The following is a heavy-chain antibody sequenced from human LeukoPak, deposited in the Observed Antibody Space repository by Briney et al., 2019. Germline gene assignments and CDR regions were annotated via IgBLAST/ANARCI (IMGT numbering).Heavy chain of an antibody. D-gene: IGHD2-2*01. V-gene: IGHV4-39*07. CDR1: GGSISSSSYY. CDR2: IYYSGST. CDR3: ARDAPLGYCSSTSCYARAFDI. Sequence: SETLSLTCTVSGGSISSSSYYWGWIRQPPGKGLEWIGSIYYSGSTYYNPSLKSRVTISVDTSKNQFSLKLSSVTAADTAVYYCARDAPLGYCSSTSCYARAFDIWGQGTMVTVSS. J-gene: IGHJ3*02.